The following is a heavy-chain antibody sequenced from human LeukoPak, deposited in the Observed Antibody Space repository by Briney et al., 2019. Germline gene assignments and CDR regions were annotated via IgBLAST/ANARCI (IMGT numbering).Heavy chain of an antibody. D-gene: IGHD6-19*01. CDR2: ISISGSTV. CDR1: GFIFSSFE. J-gene: IGHJ4*02. Sequence: GGSLRLSCAASGFIFSSFEMNWVRQAPGKGLEWLSYISISGSTVYYADSVKGRFTISRDNSKNTLYLQMNSLRAEDTAVYYCARESVAGTNWGQGTLVTVSS. CDR3: ARESVAGTN. V-gene: IGHV3-48*03.